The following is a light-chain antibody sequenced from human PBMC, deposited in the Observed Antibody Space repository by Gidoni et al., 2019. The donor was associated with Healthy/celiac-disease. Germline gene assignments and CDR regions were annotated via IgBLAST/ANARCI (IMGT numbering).Light chain of an antibody. CDR3: QSYDSSGVV. Sequence: QSVLTQPPSVSRAPGQRVTISCTGRSSNIGAGYDVHWYQQLPGTAPKLLIYGNSNRPSGVPDRFSGSKSGTSASLAITGLQAEDEADYYCQSYDSSGVVFGGGTKLTVL. CDR2: GNS. CDR1: SSNIGAGYD. J-gene: IGLJ2*01. V-gene: IGLV1-40*01.